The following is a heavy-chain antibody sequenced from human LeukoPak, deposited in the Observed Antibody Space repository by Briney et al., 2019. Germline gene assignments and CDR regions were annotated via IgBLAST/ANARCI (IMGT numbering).Heavy chain of an antibody. CDR3: ARDAPFSPSSPARV. Sequence: ASVKVSCKASGYTFTSYGISWVRQAPGQGLEWMGWISAYNGNTNYAQKLPGRVTMTTDTSTSTAYMELRSLRSDDTAVYYCARDAPFSPSSPARVWGQGTLVTVSS. D-gene: IGHD6-13*01. CDR2: ISAYNGNT. J-gene: IGHJ4*02. V-gene: IGHV1-18*01. CDR1: GYTFTSYG.